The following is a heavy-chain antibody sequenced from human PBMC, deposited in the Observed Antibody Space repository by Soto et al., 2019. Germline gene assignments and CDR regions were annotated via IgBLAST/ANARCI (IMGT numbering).Heavy chain of an antibody. D-gene: IGHD3-3*01. V-gene: IGHV3-11*01. Sequence: PGGSLRLSCAASGFTLSDYYMTWIRQAPGKGLEWVSDISSTGSTIYYADSVKGRFTISRDNAKNSLYLQLNSLRAEDTAVYYCASHLRGFLEWLFGFDSWGQGSLVTVSS. CDR3: ASHLRGFLEWLFGFDS. J-gene: IGHJ4*02. CDR1: GFTLSDYY. CDR2: ISSTGSTI.